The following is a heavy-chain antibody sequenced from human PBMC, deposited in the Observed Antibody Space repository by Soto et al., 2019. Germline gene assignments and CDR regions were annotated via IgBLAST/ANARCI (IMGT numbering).Heavy chain of an antibody. J-gene: IGHJ1*01. CDR2: ISGSAAST. CDR3: AKDVHYDILTGIEYFHH. Sequence: EVQLLGSGGGLVQPGGSLRLSCAASGFTFSGYVMSWVRQAPGKGLEWVSGISGSAASTNYADSVKGRFTISRDNSKSTLYLQMNSLRAEDTAVYYCAKDVHYDILTGIEYFHHWAQGTLVTVSS. CDR1: GFTFSGYV. D-gene: IGHD3-9*01. V-gene: IGHV3-23*01.